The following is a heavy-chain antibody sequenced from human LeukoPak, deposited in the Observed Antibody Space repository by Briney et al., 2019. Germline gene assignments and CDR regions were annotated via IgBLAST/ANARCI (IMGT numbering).Heavy chain of an antibody. CDR2: ISGSGGST. CDR1: GFTFSSYG. D-gene: IGHD3-10*01. CDR3: AKKAQNYYGSGSYSGVWFWFDP. J-gene: IGHJ5*02. V-gene: IGHV3-23*01. Sequence: PGGSLRLSCAASGFTFSSYGMSWVRQAPGKGLEWVSAISGSGGSTYYADSVKGRFTISRDNSKNTLYLQMNSLRAEDTAVYYCAKKAQNYYGSGSYSGVWFWFDPWGQGTLVTVSS.